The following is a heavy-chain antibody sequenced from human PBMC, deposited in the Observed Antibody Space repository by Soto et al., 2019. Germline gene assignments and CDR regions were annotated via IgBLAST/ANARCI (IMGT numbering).Heavy chain of an antibody. D-gene: IGHD6-13*01. V-gene: IGHV4-59*01. CDR3: ATLGY. CDR1: GGSISSYY. Sequence: SETLSLTCTVSGGSISSYYWSWIRQPPGKGLEWIGYIYYSGSTNYNPSLKSRVTISVDTSKNQFSLKLSSVTAADTAVYYCATLGYWGQGTLVTVSS. J-gene: IGHJ4*02. CDR2: IYYSGST.